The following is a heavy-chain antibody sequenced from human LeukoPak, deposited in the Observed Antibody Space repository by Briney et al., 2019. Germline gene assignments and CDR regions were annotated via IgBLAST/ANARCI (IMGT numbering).Heavy chain of an antibody. CDR2: MNPNSGNT. CDR1: GYTFTSYD. J-gene: IGHJ4*02. CDR3: ARRWSYYFDY. Sequence: ASVKVSCKASGYTFTSYDINWVRQATGQGLRWMGWMNPNSGNTGYAQKFQGRVTITRNTSISAAYMELSSLRSEDTAVYYCARRWSYYFDYWGQGTLVTVSS. V-gene: IGHV1-8*03. D-gene: IGHD4-23*01.